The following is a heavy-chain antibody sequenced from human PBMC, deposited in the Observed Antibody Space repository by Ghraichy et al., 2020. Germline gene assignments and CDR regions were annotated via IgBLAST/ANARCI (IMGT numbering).Heavy chain of an antibody. CDR2: FDPEDGET. CDR1: GYTLTELS. D-gene: IGHD5-24*01. Sequence: ASVKVSCKVSGYTLTELSMHWVRQAPGKGLEWMGGFDPEDGETIYAQKFQGRVTMTEDTSTDTAYMELSSLRSEDTAVYYCATAVRDGYNYDYYYYMDVWGKGTTVTVSS. V-gene: IGHV1-24*01. J-gene: IGHJ6*03. CDR3: ATAVRDGYNYDYYYYMDV.